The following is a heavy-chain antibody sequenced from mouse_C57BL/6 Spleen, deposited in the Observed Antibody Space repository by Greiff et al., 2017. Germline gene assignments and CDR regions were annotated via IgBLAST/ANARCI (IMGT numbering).Heavy chain of an antibody. CDR2: IYPGSGST. J-gene: IGHJ3*01. Sequence: VQLQQPGAELVKPGASVKMSCKASGYTFTSYWITWVKQRPGQGLEWIGDIYPGSGSTNYNEKFKSKATLTVDTSSSTAYMQLSSLTSEDSAVYYCARWTGTRAWFAYWGQGTLVTVSA. D-gene: IGHD4-1*01. CDR3: ARWTGTRAWFAY. CDR1: GYTFTSYW. V-gene: IGHV1-55*01.